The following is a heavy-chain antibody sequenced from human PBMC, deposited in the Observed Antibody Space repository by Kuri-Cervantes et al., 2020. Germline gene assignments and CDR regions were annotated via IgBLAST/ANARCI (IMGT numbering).Heavy chain of an antibody. Sequence: GESLKISCAASGFTFSSYNMNWVRQAPGKGLEWVSYISSSSSTIYYADSVKGRFTISRDNAKNSLYLQMNSLRAEDTAVYYCARDPYYGDYVKTFDYWGQGTLVTVSS. CDR2: ISSSSSTI. J-gene: IGHJ4*02. D-gene: IGHD4-17*01. CDR1: GFTFSSYN. V-gene: IGHV3-48*01. CDR3: ARDPYYGDYVKTFDY.